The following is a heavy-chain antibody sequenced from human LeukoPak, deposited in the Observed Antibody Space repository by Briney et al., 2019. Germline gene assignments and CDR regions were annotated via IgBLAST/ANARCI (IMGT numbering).Heavy chain of an antibody. J-gene: IGHJ4*02. V-gene: IGHV4-39*01. CDR1: GGSISSSSYY. CDR3: ASLYDSSGYYFDY. CDR2: IYYSGST. D-gene: IGHD3-22*01. Sequence: PSETLSLTCTVSGGSISSSSYYWGWIRQPPAKGLEWIGSIYYSGSTYYNPSLKSRVTISVDTSKNQFSLKLSSVTAADTAVYYCASLYDSSGYYFDYWGQGTLVTVSS.